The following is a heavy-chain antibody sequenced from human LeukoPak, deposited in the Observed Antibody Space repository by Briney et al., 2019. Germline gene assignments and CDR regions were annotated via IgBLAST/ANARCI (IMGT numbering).Heavy chain of an antibody. CDR3: ARPPGSWLSTTAEYFQH. CDR2: IIPTFRTA. V-gene: IGHV1-69*13. J-gene: IGHJ1*01. D-gene: IGHD3-22*01. CDR1: GGTFSTNS. Sequence: ASVKVSCTASGGTFSTNSITWVRQAPGQGLEWMGGIIPTFRTAHYAQRFQGRVTMTADESTSTAYMELSSLTSEDTAVYYCARPPGSWLSTTAEYFQHWGQGTLVTVSS.